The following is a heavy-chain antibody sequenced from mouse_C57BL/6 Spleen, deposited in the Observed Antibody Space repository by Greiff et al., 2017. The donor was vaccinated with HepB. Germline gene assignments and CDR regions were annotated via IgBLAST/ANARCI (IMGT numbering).Heavy chain of an antibody. D-gene: IGHD3-2*02. J-gene: IGHJ4*01. CDR2: IYPRDGSN. Sequence: QVQLQQSDAELVKPGASVKISCKVSGYTFTDHTIHWMKQRPEQGLEWIGYIYPRDGSNQYNEKFKGKATLTADKSSSTAYMQLNSLTSEDSAVYFCARARSSGLYYYAMDYWGQGTSVTVSS. V-gene: IGHV1-78*01. CDR3: ARARSSGLYYYAMDY. CDR1: GYTFTDHT.